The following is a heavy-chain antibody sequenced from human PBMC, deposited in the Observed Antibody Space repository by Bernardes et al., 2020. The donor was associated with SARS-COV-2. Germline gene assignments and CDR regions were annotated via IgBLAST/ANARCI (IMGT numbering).Heavy chain of an antibody. CDR3: ARFVAIVASRAPNADLDDRNGNPYHCYGMDV. Sequence: SETLSLTCAVSGASISSYYWSWIRQPPGKGLEWIGHTYYSGSTNYNPSLRSRVTISVDTPKNQFSLKLSSVSAADTAVYYCARFVAIVASRAPNADLDDRNGNPYHCYGMDVWGQGTTVTVS. V-gene: IGHV4-59*01. CDR1: GASISSYY. CDR2: TYYSGST. J-gene: IGHJ6*02. D-gene: IGHD5-12*01.